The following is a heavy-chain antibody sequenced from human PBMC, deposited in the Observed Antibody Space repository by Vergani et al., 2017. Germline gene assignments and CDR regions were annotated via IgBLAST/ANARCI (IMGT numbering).Heavy chain of an antibody. CDR3: AGGNLWFGEPQDYYYGMDV. D-gene: IGHD3-10*01. CDR2: IYYSGST. Sequence: QVQLQESGPGLVKPSETLSLTCTVSGGPISSYYWSWIRQPPGKGLEWIGYIYYSGSTNYNPSLKSRVTIAVDTSKNQFALKLSSVTAAGTAVYYCAGGNLWFGEPQDYYYGMDVWSQGTTVTVSS. CDR1: GGPISSYY. V-gene: IGHV4-59*08. J-gene: IGHJ6*02.